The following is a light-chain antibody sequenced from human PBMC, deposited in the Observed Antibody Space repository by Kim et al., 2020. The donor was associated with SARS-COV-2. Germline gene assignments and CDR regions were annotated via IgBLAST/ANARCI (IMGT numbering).Light chain of an antibody. Sequence: PGDGATLSFRASHYMGINLVWYQQPRGQAPRRLIDGASTRATGIPARFSGSGSGTEFTLTISSLQSEYCAVYYFQQYNDWPPMYAFGQGTKLEI. J-gene: IGKJ2*01. V-gene: IGKV3-15*01. CDR2: GAS. CDR1: HYMGIN. CDR3: QQYNDWPPMYA.